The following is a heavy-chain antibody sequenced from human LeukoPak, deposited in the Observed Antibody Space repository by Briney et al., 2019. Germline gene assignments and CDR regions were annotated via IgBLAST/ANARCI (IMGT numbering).Heavy chain of an antibody. CDR3: ARVLARGVRGVILGYYMDV. J-gene: IGHJ6*03. V-gene: IGHV4-39*07. D-gene: IGHD3-10*01. Sequence: PSETLSLTCTVSGGSISSSSYYWGWIRQPPGKGLEWIGSIYYSGSTYYNPSLKSRVTISVDTSKNQFSLKLSSVTAADTAVYYCARVLARGVRGVILGYYMDVWGKGTTVTVSS. CDR2: IYYSGST. CDR1: GGSISSSSYY.